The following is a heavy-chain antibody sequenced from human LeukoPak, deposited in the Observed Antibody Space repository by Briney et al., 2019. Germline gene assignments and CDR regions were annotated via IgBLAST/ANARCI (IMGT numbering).Heavy chain of an antibody. CDR2: IYYSGST. Sequence: TLSLTCTVSGGSISSGDYYWSWIRQPPGKGLEWLGYIYYSGSTYYNPSLKSRVTISVDTSKNQFSLKLSSVTAADTAVYYCARVGFWPDRRRYCPNGVCPKGDYWGQGTLVTVSS. CDR3: ARVGFWPDRRRYCPNGVCPKGDY. J-gene: IGHJ4*02. CDR1: GGSISSGDYY. V-gene: IGHV4-30-4*08. D-gene: IGHD2-8*01.